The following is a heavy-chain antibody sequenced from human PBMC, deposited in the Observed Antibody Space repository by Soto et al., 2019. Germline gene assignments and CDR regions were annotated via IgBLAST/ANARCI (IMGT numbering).Heavy chain of an antibody. J-gene: IGHJ5*02. CDR2: ISSSSSTI. V-gene: IGHV3-48*01. D-gene: IGHD2-8*01. Sequence: GGSLRLSCAASGFTFSSYSMNWVRQAPGKGLEWVSYISSSSSTIYYADSVKGRFTISRDNAKNSLYLQMNSLRAEDTAVYYCASNMLAEYNWFDPWGQGTLVTVSS. CDR1: GFTFSSYS. CDR3: ASNMLAEYNWFDP.